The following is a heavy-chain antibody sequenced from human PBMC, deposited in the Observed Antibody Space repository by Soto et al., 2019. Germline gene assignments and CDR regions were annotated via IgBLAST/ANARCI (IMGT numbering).Heavy chain of an antibody. Sequence: QVQLVESGGGVVQPGRSLRLSCAASGFTFSSYGMHWVREAPGKGLEWVAVISYDGSNKYYADSVKGRFTISRDNSKNTLYLQMNSLRAEDTAVYHCAKDRPSSVVVAATAGMDVWGQGTTVTVSS. D-gene: IGHD2-15*01. CDR3: AKDRPSSVVVAATAGMDV. J-gene: IGHJ6*02. V-gene: IGHV3-30*18. CDR1: GFTFSSYG. CDR2: ISYDGSNK.